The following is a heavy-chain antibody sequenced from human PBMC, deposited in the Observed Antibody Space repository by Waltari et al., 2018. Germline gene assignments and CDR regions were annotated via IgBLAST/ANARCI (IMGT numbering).Heavy chain of an antibody. Sequence: QLQLQESGPGLVKPSETLSLTCTVSGGSISSSSYYWGWIRTPPGKGLEWIGSIYYSGSTYYNPSLKSRVTISVDTSKNQFSLKLSSVTAADTAVYYCARDSVLRYFDWFDYWGQGTLVTVSS. CDR1: GGSISSSSYY. CDR2: IYYSGST. D-gene: IGHD3-9*01. CDR3: ARDSVLRYFDWFDY. V-gene: IGHV4-39*07. J-gene: IGHJ4*02.